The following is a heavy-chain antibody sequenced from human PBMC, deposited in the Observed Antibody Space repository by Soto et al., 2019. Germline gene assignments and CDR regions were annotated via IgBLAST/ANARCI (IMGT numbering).Heavy chain of an antibody. CDR1: GGTFSSYA. CDR2: IIPIFGTA. V-gene: IGHV1-69*13. D-gene: IGHD2-2*01. CDR3: AGNKIGYCSSTSCYRAYYYYGMDV. J-gene: IGHJ6*02. Sequence: SVKVSCKASGGTFSSYAISWVRQAPGQGLEWMGGIIPIFGTANYAQKFQGRVTITADESTSTAYMELSSLRSEDTAVYYCAGNKIGYCSSTSCYRAYYYYGMDVWGQGTTVTVSS.